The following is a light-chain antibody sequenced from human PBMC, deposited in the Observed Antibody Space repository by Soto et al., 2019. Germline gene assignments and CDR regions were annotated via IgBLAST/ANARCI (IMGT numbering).Light chain of an antibody. CDR2: EVN. CDR1: SSDVGKYTF. V-gene: IGLV2-23*02. CDR3: CLYGGSNNYVV. Sequence: QSALTQPASVSGAPGQSITISCTGTSSDVGKYTFVSWYGQHPGKAPKLIIFEVNKRPSGVSNRFSGSKSGNMASLTISGLQAEDEANYYCCLYGGSNNYVVFGGGTKVTVL. J-gene: IGLJ2*01.